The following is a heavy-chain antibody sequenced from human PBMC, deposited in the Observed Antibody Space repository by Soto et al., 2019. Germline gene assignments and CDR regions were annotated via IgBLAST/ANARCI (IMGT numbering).Heavy chain of an antibody. Sequence: EVQLLESGGGLVQPGGSLRLSCAASGFTLRNYVMNWVRQAPGKGLEWVSAISGSDGSTYYADSVRGRFTISRDNSKNTLYLQMNSLRAEDTAVDYCAKDYDFWSGYYTSFDYWGQGTLVTVSS. D-gene: IGHD3-3*01. V-gene: IGHV3-23*01. CDR3: AKDYDFWSGYYTSFDY. CDR1: GFTLRNYV. J-gene: IGHJ4*02. CDR2: ISGSDGST.